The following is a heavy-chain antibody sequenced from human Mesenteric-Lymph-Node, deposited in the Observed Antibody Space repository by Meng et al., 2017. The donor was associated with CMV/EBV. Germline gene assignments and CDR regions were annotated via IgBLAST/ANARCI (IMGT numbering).Heavy chain of an antibody. CDR1: GYTFTGYS. V-gene: IGHV1-46*01. D-gene: IGHD2-2*02. CDR2: INPSGGST. Sequence: ASVKVSCKASGYTFTGYSIHWVRQAPGQGLEWMGIINPSGGSTSYAQKFQGRVTMTRDTSTSTVYMELSSLRSEDTAVYYCARLCSSTSCYTTLDAFDIWGQGTMVTVSS. CDR3: ARLCSSTSCYTTLDAFDI. J-gene: IGHJ3*02.